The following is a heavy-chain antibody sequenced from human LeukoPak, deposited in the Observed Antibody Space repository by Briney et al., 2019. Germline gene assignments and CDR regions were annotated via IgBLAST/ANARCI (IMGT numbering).Heavy chain of an antibody. D-gene: IGHD6-13*01. Sequence: SVKVSCKASGGTFSSYAISWVRQAPGQGLEWMGGIIPIFGTANYAQKFQGRVTITTDESTSTAYMELSSLRSEDTAVYYCAREASRGIAAAGTSDYWGQGTLVTVSS. CDR1: GGTFSSYA. CDR3: AREASRGIAAAGTSDY. J-gene: IGHJ4*02. V-gene: IGHV1-69*05. CDR2: IIPIFGTA.